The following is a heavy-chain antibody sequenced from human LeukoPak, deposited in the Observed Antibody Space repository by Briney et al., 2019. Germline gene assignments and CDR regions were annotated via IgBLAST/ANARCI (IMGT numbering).Heavy chain of an antibody. Sequence: KPGGSLRLYCAASGFTFCSYSMNWLPQAPGKGLEGVSSISSSSSYIYYTDSVKGRFTISRDNAKNSLYLQMNSLRAEDTAVYYCATPPEWVSGAFDIWGQGTMVTVSS. V-gene: IGHV3-21*01. J-gene: IGHJ3*02. CDR1: GFTFCSYS. D-gene: IGHD6-13*01. CDR3: ATPPEWVSGAFDI. CDR2: ISSSSSYI.